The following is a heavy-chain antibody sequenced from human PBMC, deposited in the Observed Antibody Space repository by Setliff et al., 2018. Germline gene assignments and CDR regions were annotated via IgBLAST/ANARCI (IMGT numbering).Heavy chain of an antibody. V-gene: IGHV4-39*01. CDR2: IYYSGST. Sequence: PSETLSLTCTVSGGSISSSSYYWGWIRQPPGKGLEWIGTIYYSGSTYYNPSLKSRVTISVDTSKSQFSLKLSSVTAADTAVYYCARHVKDSSNPLYYYGMDVWGQGTTVTVSS. CDR3: ARHVKDSSNPLYYYGMDV. CDR1: GGSISSSSYY. J-gene: IGHJ6*02. D-gene: IGHD6-13*01.